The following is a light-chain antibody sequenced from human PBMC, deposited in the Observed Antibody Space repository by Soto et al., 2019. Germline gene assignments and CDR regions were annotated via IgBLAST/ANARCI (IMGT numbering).Light chain of an antibody. J-gene: IGKJ1*01. V-gene: IGKV3-20*01. Sequence: EIVLTQSPGTLSLSPGERATLSCRASQSVSSSYLAWYQQKPGQAPRLLIYGASSRATGIPDRFSGGGSGTDFALTISSLQPDDFATYYCQHYNSYSEAFGQGTKVDI. CDR3: QHYNSYSEA. CDR1: QSVSSSY. CDR2: GAS.